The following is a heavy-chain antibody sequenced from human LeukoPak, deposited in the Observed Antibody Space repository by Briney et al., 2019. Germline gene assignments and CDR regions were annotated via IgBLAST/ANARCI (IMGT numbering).Heavy chain of an antibody. V-gene: IGHV3-21*01. CDR1: GFTFSSYS. CDR3: AKSNGYDFWSGYYDY. J-gene: IGHJ4*02. D-gene: IGHD3-3*01. Sequence: PGGSLRLSCAASGFTFSSYSMNWVRQAPGKGLEWVSSISSSSSYIYYADSVRGRFTISRDNAKNSLYLQMNSLRAEDTAVYYCAKSNGYDFWSGYYDYWGQGTLVTVSS. CDR2: ISSSSSYI.